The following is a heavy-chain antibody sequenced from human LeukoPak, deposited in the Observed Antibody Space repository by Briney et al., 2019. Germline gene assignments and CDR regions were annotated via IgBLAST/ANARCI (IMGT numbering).Heavy chain of an antibody. CDR2: INHSGST. CDR3: ARANPLGYCSGGSCLDAFDI. CDR1: GGSFSGYY. D-gene: IGHD2-15*01. J-gene: IGHJ3*02. V-gene: IGHV4-34*01. Sequence: SETLSLTCAVHGGSFSGYYWSWIRQPPRKGLEWIGEINHSGSTNYNPSLKRRVTISVDTSKNQFSLKLSSVTAADTAVYYCARANPLGYCSGGSCLDAFDIWGQGTMVTVSS.